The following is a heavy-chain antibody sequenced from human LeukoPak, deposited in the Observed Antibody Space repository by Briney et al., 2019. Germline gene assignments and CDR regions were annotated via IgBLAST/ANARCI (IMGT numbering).Heavy chain of an antibody. J-gene: IGHJ4*02. V-gene: IGHV3-13*01. D-gene: IGHD1-1*01. CDR1: GFTFSDYD. CDR2: IGTAGDT. Sequence: GGSPRLSCAASGFTFSDYDMHWVRQATGKGLEWVSAIGTAGDTYYTGSVKGRFTISRENAKNSLYLQMNSLRAGDTAVYYCARVAKERVGGVYYFDYWGQGTLVTVSS. CDR3: ARVAKERVGGVYYFDY.